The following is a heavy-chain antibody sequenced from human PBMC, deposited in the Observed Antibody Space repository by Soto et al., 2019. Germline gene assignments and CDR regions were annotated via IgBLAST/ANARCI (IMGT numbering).Heavy chain of an antibody. CDR2: ISDDGSSK. Sequence: QVQLVESGGGVVQPGRSLRLSCAASGFIFSSYAMHWVRQAPGKGLEWVAFISDDGSSKYYADSVKGRFTISRDNSKNTLYLQMNSLSAEDTAVYYCTRADLTVTLSVFDHWGQGTLVTVSS. V-gene: IGHV3-30-3*01. CDR3: TRADLTVTLSVFDH. CDR1: GFIFSSYA. D-gene: IGHD4-17*01. J-gene: IGHJ5*02.